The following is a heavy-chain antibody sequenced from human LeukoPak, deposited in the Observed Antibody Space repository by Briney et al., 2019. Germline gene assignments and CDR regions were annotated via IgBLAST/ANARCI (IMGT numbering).Heavy chain of an antibody. CDR2: IKEDGSDK. J-gene: IGHJ4*02. CDR1: GFTFSNSW. Sequence: PGGSLRLSCLASGFTFSNSWMTWVRQAPGRGLEWVANIKEDGSDKQYVDSVRGRFTISRDNAKNSLYLQMNSLRAEDTAVYYCARDTSRYSSSWSFDYWGQGTLVTVSS. CDR3: ARDTSRYSSSWSFDY. V-gene: IGHV3-7*03. D-gene: IGHD6-13*01.